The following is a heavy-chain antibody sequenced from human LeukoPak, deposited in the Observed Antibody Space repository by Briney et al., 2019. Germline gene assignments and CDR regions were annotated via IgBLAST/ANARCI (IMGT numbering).Heavy chain of an antibody. D-gene: IGHD3-22*01. CDR2: IYYSGST. Sequence: PSETLSLTCTVSGGSIGSGDYYWSWIRQPPGKGLEWIGYIYYSGSTYYNPSLKSRVTISVDTSKNQFSLKLSSVTAADTAVYYCARQNYYDSTRAAEGAFDIWGQGTMVTVSS. V-gene: IGHV4-30-4*01. CDR1: GGSIGSGDYY. CDR3: ARQNYYDSTRAAEGAFDI. J-gene: IGHJ3*02.